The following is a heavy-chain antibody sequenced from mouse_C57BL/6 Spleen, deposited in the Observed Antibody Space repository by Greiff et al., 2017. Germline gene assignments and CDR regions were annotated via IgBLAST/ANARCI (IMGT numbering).Heavy chain of an antibody. CDR1: GYTFTDYN. D-gene: IGHD1-1*01. Sequence: EVKLQESGPELVKPGASVKMSCKASGYTFTDYNMHWVKQSHGKSLEWIGYINPNNGGTSYNQKFKGKATLTVNQSSSTAYMELRSLTSEDSAVYYCAIYYYGSILYYFDYWGQGTTLTVSS. CDR3: AIYYYGSILYYFDY. CDR2: INPNNGGT. V-gene: IGHV1-22*01. J-gene: IGHJ2*01.